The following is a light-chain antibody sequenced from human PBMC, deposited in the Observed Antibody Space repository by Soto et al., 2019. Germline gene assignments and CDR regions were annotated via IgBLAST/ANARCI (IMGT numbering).Light chain of an antibody. CDR1: RSDVGAYNY. Sequence: QSALTQPASVSASPGQSITISCTGTRSDVGAYNYVSWYQQHPGKAPKLMIFDVNNRPSGVSNRFSGSKSGNTASLTISGLQAEDEADYYCSSYTTTSTLAFGGGTTLTVL. CDR2: DVN. CDR3: SSYTTTSTLA. J-gene: IGLJ2*01. V-gene: IGLV2-14*03.